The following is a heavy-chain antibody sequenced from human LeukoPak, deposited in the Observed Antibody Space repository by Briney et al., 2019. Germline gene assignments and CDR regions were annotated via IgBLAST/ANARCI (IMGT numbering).Heavy chain of an antibody. J-gene: IGHJ4*02. V-gene: IGHV4-59*01. Sequence: SETLSLTCAVYGGSFSGYYWSWIRQPPGKGLELIGHIHDTGSTFYNPSLRGRVTISLDTSNNQFSLKLTSMTAADTAVYYCARFSSGCSTSSCYLTYWGQGTLVTVS. CDR2: IHDTGST. CDR3: ARFSSGCSTSSCYLTY. CDR1: GGSFSGYY. D-gene: IGHD2-2*01.